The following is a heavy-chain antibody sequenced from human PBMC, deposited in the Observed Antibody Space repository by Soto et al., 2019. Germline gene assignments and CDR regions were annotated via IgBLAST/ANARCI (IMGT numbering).Heavy chain of an antibody. CDR1: GGSISSGGYY. D-gene: IGHD5-12*01. CDR2: IYYSGST. Sequence: QVQLQESGPGLVKPSQTLSLTCTVSGGSISSGGYYWSWIRQHPGKGLEWIGYIYYSGSTYYNPSLKSRVTISVDTSKNQFSLKLSSVTATDTAVYYCAREEGGGYDHRWFDPWGQGTLVTVSS. CDR3: AREEGGGYDHRWFDP. J-gene: IGHJ5*02. V-gene: IGHV4-31*03.